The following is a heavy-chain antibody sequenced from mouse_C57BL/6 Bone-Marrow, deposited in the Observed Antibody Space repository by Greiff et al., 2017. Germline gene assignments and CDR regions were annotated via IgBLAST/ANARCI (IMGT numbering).Heavy chain of an antibody. Sequence: QVQLQQPGAELVKPGASVKLSCKASGYTFTSYWMHWVKQRPGQGLAWIGMIHPNSGSTNYNEKFKSKATLTVDKSSSTAYMQLSSLTSEDSAVYYCARWRLLRLYAMDYWGQGTSVTVSS. CDR1: GYTFTSYW. CDR3: ARWRLLRLYAMDY. D-gene: IGHD2-3*01. CDR2: IHPNSGST. J-gene: IGHJ4*01. V-gene: IGHV1-64*01.